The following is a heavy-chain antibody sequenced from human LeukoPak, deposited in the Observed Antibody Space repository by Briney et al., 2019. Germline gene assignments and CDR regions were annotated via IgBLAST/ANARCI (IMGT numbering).Heavy chain of an antibody. Sequence: SETLSLTCTVSGGSISSYYWSWIRQPAGKGLERIGRIYTSGSTNYNPSLKSRVTMSVDTSKNQFSLKLSSVTAEDTAVYYCARKGSQWEVLVDSWGQGTLVTVSS. CDR3: ARKGSQWEVLVDS. CDR1: GGSISSYY. CDR2: IYTSGST. D-gene: IGHD1-26*01. J-gene: IGHJ4*02. V-gene: IGHV4-4*07.